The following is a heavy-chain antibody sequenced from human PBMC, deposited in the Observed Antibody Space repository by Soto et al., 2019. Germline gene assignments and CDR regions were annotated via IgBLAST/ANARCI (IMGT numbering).Heavy chain of an antibody. Sequence: SETLSLTCTVSGGSISSYYWSWIRQPPGKGLEWIGYIYYSGSTNYNPSLKSRVTISVDTSKNQFSLKLSSVTAADTAVYYCAILVFFSGGSCQNNDPQNCFDPWGQGTLVTVSS. D-gene: IGHD2-15*01. V-gene: IGHV4-59*08. J-gene: IGHJ5*02. CDR3: AILVFFSGGSCQNNDPQNCFDP. CDR1: GGSISSYY. CDR2: IYYSGST.